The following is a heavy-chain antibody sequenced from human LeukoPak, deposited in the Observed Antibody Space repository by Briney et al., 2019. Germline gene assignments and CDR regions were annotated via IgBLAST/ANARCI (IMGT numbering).Heavy chain of an antibody. CDR2: ISHTEGT. J-gene: IGHJ4*02. CDR3: ARIRCGHSGSVCYNH. Sequence: SETLSLTCSVFGVPSNDYYRIWIRQSPGKGLEWIGEISHTEGTRYNPSLESRVTMSIATSENQLSLKLIFVTAADTAVYYCARIRCGHSGSVCYNHWGLGTLVTVSS. V-gene: IGHV4-34*01. CDR1: GVPSNDYY. D-gene: IGHD2-21*01.